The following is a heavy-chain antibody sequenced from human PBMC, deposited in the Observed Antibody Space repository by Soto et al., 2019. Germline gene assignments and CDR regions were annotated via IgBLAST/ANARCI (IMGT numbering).Heavy chain of an antibody. V-gene: IGHV4-59*01. CDR1: GGSISSYY. CDR3: ATDRGYSYGDYGMDV. CDR2: IYYSGST. Sequence: SETLSLTCTVSGGSISSYYWSWIRQPPGKGLEWIGYIYYSGSTNYNPSLKSRVTISVDTSKNQFSLKLSSVTAADTAVYYCATDRGYSYGDYGMDVWGQGTTVTVSS. D-gene: IGHD5-18*01. J-gene: IGHJ6*02.